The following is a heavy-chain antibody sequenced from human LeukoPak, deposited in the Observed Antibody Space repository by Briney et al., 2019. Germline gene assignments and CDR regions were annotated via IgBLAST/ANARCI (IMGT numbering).Heavy chain of an antibody. V-gene: IGHV1-18*01. CDR3: ARDFWNLYDSNESNRDFYY. CDR2: IAGDR. J-gene: IGHJ4*02. CDR1: GYTVTNYG. D-gene: IGHD3-22*01. Sequence: GASVKLSCTAAGYTVTNYGISWVRHAPGQGLEWMAWIAGDRIYAPQFQARLTISKDTSTSTAYMELRSLTSDDTAVYYCARDFWNLYDSNESNRDFYYWGQGTLLTVSS.